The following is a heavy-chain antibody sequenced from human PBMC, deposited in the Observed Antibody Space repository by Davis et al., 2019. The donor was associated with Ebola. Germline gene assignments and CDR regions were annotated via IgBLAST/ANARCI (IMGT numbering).Heavy chain of an antibody. V-gene: IGHV3-48*04. J-gene: IGHJ6*04. CDR2: ISSSGSTI. CDR3: ARRLWFGAVGMDV. CDR1: GFTFSSYA. Sequence: GESLKISCAASGFTFSSYAMSWVRQAPGKGLEWVSYISSSGSTIYYADSVKGRFTISRDNAKNSLYLQMNSLRAEDTAVYYCARRLWFGAVGMDVWGKGTTVTVSS. D-gene: IGHD3-10*01.